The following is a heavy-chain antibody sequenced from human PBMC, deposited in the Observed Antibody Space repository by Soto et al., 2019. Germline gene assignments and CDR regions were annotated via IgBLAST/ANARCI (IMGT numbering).Heavy chain of an antibody. CDR1: GFTFSSYW. Sequence: ESGGGLVQPGGSLRLSCAASGFTFSSYWMSWVRQAPGKGLEWVANIKQDGSEKYYVDSVKGRFTISRDNAKNSLYLQMNSLRAEDTAVYYCARVPAIWFGEYYYFDYWGQGTLVTVSS. V-gene: IGHV3-7*01. D-gene: IGHD3-10*01. CDR3: ARVPAIWFGEYYYFDY. J-gene: IGHJ4*02. CDR2: IKQDGSEK.